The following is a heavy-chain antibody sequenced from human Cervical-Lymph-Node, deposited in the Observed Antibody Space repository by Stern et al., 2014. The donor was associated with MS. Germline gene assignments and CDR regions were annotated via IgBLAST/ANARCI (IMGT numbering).Heavy chain of an antibody. J-gene: IGHJ6*02. D-gene: IGHD3-16*01. CDR3: VGGGPYFYYGMDV. CDR1: GYSFTTSY. CDR2: INPSGDSW. Sequence: QVQLVQSGAEVKKPGASVKVSCRPSGYSFTTSYIHWVRQAPGQGLEWLGVINPSGDSWNSAQKCQGIVTVARDTSTATVYMELSSLRSDDTAVYYCVGGGPYFYYGMDVWGQGTTVTVSS. V-gene: IGHV1-46*01.